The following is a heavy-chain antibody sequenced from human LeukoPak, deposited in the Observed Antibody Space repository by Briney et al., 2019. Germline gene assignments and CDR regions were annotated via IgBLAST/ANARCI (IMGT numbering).Heavy chain of an antibody. D-gene: IGHD2-2*02. Sequence: SVKVSCKGSGGTFNSYAISWGGQAPGQGLELMGRIIPILCITNYAQKFQGRVTITADKSTSTAYMELSSLRSEDTAVYYCARDRGSYCSSTSCYTAPGMDVWGQGTTVTVSS. CDR1: GGTFNSYA. CDR2: IIPILCIT. V-gene: IGHV1-69*04. J-gene: IGHJ6*02. CDR3: ARDRGSYCSSTSCYTAPGMDV.